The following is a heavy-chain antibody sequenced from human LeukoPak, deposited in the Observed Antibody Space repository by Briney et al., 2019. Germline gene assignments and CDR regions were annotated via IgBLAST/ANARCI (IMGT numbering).Heavy chain of an antibody. CDR3: ARGGWRWLRFDAFDI. Sequence: PSETLSLTCTVSGGSINSNSDYWGWIRQPPGKGPEWIGSIHYGGSTYYNPSLKSRVTISVDRSKNQLSLKVQFVTAADTAVYYCARGGWRWLRFDAFDIWGQGTMVTVSS. CDR1: GGSINSNSDY. CDR2: IHYGGST. V-gene: IGHV4-39*07. J-gene: IGHJ3*02. D-gene: IGHD5-24*01.